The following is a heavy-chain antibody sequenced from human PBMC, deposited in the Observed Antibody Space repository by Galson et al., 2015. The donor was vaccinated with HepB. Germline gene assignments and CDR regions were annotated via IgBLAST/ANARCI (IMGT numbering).Heavy chain of an antibody. V-gene: IGHV3-49*03. CDR2: IRSKAYGGTT. CDR1: GFTFGDYA. CDR3: TRDLYGSGYCGSTSCYSFDY. D-gene: IGHD2-2*01. J-gene: IGHJ4*02. Sequence: SLRLSCAASGFTFGDYAMSWFRQAPGKGLEWVGFIRSKAYGGTTEYAASVKGRFTISRDDSKSIAYLQMNSLKTEDTAVYYCTRDLYGSGYCGSTSCYSFDYWGQGTLVTVSS.